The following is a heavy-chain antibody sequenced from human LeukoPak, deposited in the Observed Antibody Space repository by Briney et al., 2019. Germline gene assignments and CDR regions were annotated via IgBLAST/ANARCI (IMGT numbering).Heavy chain of an antibody. V-gene: IGHV1-2*02. J-gene: IGHJ6*02. Sequence: ASVKVSCKASGYTFTGYYMHWVRQAPGQGLEWMGWINPNSGGTNYAQKFQGGVTMTRDTSISTAYMELSRLRSDDTAVYYCARIIVVVPAATEYYYGMDVWGQGTTVTVSS. D-gene: IGHD2-2*01. CDR1: GYTFTGYY. CDR2: INPNSGGT. CDR3: ARIIVVVPAATEYYYGMDV.